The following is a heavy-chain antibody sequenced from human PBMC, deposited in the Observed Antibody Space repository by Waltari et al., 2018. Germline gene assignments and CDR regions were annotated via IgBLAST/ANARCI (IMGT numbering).Heavy chain of an antibody. CDR1: GCPLSNGSPD. D-gene: IGHD3-10*01. J-gene: IGHJ4*02. Sequence: QLHLQESGPGLVKPSQTLSLTCPVSGCPLSNGSPDVSPHRQPAGKGREWIGRMYISGRTNYNPYLRNRATISIDTSKNQFSLTLTSVTAADTAVYYCARGGEVRIGEVTLSYWGQGILVTVSS. V-gene: IGHV4-61*02. CDR3: ARGGEVRIGEVTLSY. CDR2: MYISGRT.